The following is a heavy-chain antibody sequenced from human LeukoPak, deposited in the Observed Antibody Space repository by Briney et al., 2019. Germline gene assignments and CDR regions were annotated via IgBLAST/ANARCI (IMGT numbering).Heavy chain of an antibody. CDR1: GFTFSTYT. CDR2: ISSTSRDI. CDR3: ARWYYGSGGWVLDY. D-gene: IGHD3-10*01. V-gene: IGHV3-48*02. J-gene: IGHJ4*02. Sequence: GGSLRLSCAASGFTFSTYTMNWVRQAPGKGLEWVSYISSTSRDIYYADSVKGRFTISRDNAKNSLYLQMNSLRDEDTAVYYCARWYYGSGGWVLDYWGQGTLVTVSS.